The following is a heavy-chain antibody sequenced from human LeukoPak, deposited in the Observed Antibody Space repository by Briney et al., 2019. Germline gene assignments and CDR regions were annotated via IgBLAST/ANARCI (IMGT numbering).Heavy chain of an antibody. J-gene: IGHJ4*02. V-gene: IGHV4-34*01. Sequence: SETLSLTCAVYGGSFSGYYWSWIRQPPGKGLEWIGEINHSGSTNYNPSLKSRVTVSVDTSKNQFSLKLSSVTAADTAVHYCARARDTAMVPTAPDYWGQGTLVTVSS. D-gene: IGHD5-18*01. CDR3: ARARDTAMVPTAPDY. CDR1: GGSFSGYY. CDR2: INHSGST.